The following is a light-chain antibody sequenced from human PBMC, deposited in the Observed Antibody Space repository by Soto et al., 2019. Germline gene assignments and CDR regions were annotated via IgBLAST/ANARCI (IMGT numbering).Light chain of an antibody. Sequence: QSVLTQPPSVSGAPGQRVTISCTGSSSSIGAGYDVHWYHQLPGAAPKLLVSGNNNRPSGVPDRFSASKSGTSASLAITGLQTEDEAQYYCQSYDSRLTAYVFGTGTKVTLL. J-gene: IGLJ1*01. CDR3: QSYDSRLTAYV. CDR2: GNN. V-gene: IGLV1-40*01. CDR1: SSSIGAGYD.